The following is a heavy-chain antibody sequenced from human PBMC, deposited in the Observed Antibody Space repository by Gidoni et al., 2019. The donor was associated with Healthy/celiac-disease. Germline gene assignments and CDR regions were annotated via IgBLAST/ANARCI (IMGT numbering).Heavy chain of an antibody. CDR3: AKDYWSSGWYGAPYFDY. Sequence: EVQLLESGGGLVQPGGSLRLSCAASGFTFSSYAMSWVRQAPGKGLEWVSAISGSGGSTYYADSVKGRFTISRDNSKNTLYLQMNSLRAEDTAVYYCAKDYWSSGWYGAPYFDYWGQGTLVTVSS. CDR2: ISGSGGST. D-gene: IGHD6-19*01. J-gene: IGHJ4*02. CDR1: GFTFSSYA. V-gene: IGHV3-23*01.